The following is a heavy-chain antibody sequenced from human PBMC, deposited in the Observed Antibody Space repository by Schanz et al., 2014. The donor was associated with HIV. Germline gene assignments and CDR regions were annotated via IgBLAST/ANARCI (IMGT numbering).Heavy chain of an antibody. CDR1: GFTFDSQS. CDR2: ISSSSSYT. CDR3: AKGVSVAGSSYYFDY. Sequence: EVQLLESGGGLVQPGGSLRLSCEASGFTFDSQSMNWVRQAPGKGLEWVSSISSSSSYTYYADSVKGRFAISRDNAKNSLFLQMSSLRREDTAFYYCAKGVSVAGSSYYFDYWGQGALVTVSS. D-gene: IGHD6-19*01. V-gene: IGHV3-21*04. J-gene: IGHJ4*02.